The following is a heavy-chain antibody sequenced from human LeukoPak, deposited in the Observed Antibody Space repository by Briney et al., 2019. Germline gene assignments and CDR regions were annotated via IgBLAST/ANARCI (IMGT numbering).Heavy chain of an antibody. CDR3: ARTTSLTASGYDC. CDR1: GYTFTTYH. V-gene: IGHV1-8*03. D-gene: IGHD4-17*01. CDR2: MNPYNGDR. J-gene: IGHJ4*02. Sequence: GASVKVSCKTSGYTFTTYHINWVRQAPGQGLEWLGWMNPYNGDRGYAQRFQGRLSITSDTSISTAYMELSSLKSDDTAIYFCARTTSLTASGYDCWGQGTLVTVSS.